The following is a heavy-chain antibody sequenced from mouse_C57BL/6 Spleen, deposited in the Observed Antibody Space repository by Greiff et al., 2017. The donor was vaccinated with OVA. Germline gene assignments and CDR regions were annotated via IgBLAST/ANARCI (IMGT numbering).Heavy chain of an antibody. CDR2: IDPETGGT. J-gene: IGHJ2*01. Sequence: VKLMESGAELVRPGASVTLSCKASGYTFTDYEMHWVKQTPVHGLEWIGAIDPETGGTAYNQKFKGKAILTADKSSSTAYMELRSLTSEDSAVYYCTTGSFDYWGQGTTLTVSS. CDR3: TTGSFDY. V-gene: IGHV1-15*01. D-gene: IGHD4-1*01. CDR1: GYTFTDYE.